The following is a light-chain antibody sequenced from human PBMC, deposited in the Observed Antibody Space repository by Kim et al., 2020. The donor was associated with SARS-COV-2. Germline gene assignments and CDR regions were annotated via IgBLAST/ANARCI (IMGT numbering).Light chain of an antibody. CDR1: DIGTKS. V-gene: IGLV3-21*04. J-gene: IGLJ3*02. Sequence: SYELTQPPSVSEAPGKTATITCGGDDIGTKSVHWYQQKPGQAPVLVIYYDTDRPSGIPERFSASNSGNTATLTVSRVEAGDEADYYCQVWDSGSDQWV. CDR2: YDT. CDR3: QVWDSGSDQWV.